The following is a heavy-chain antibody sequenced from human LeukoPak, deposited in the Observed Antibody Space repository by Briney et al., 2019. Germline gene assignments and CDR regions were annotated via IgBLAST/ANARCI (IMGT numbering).Heavy chain of an antibody. CDR1: GFTFDDYG. J-gene: IGHJ4*02. D-gene: IGHD6-6*01. V-gene: IGHV3-20*01. Sequence: GGSLRLSCAASGFTFDDYGMSWVRQAPGKGLEWVSGINWKGGSTAYADSVKGRFTIPRDDAKNSLYLEMNSLRAEDTALYHCARRPYSSSSHYFDYWGQGTLVTVSS. CDR3: ARRPYSSSSHYFDY. CDR2: INWKGGST.